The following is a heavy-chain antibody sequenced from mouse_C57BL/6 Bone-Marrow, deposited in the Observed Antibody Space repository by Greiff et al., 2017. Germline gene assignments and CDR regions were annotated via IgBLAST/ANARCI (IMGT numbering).Heavy chain of an antibody. CDR1: GFTFSDYG. CDR3: ASPIYYIHAMDY. J-gene: IGHJ4*01. Sequence: EVMLVESGGGLVKPGGSLKLSCAASGFTFSDYGMHWVRQAPEKGLEWVAYISSGSSTIYYADTVKGRFTISRDNATNTLFLQLTSLRAEDTAIYYCASPIYYIHAMDYWGQGTSVTVSS. V-gene: IGHV5-17*01. D-gene: IGHD1-1*01. CDR2: ISSGSSTI.